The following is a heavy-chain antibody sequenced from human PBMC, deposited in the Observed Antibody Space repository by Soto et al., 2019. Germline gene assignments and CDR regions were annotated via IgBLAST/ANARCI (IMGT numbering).Heavy chain of an antibody. CDR2: ISSSSSYI. CDR3: ARDHVKITIFGVVIPPKYYFDY. V-gene: IGHV3-21*01. J-gene: IGHJ4*02. Sequence: PGGSLRLSCAASGFTFSSYSMNWVRQAPGKGLEWVSSISSSSSYIYYADSVKGRFTISRDNAKNSLYLQMNSLRAEDTAVYYCARDHVKITIFGVVIPPKYYFDYWGQGTLVTVSS. CDR1: GFTFSSYS. D-gene: IGHD3-3*01.